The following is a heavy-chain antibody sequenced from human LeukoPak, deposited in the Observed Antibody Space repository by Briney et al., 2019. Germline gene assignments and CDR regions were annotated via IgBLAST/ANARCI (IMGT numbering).Heavy chain of an antibody. Sequence: PSETLSLTCTVSGGSISSYYWTWIRQPAGKGPEWLGRIHASGSTNYNPSLETRVNMSVDTTKNQFSLRLNSVTAADTAVYYCARVTDPRYNWFDPWVQGTLVTVSS. V-gene: IGHV4-4*07. CDR1: GGSISSYY. J-gene: IGHJ5*02. D-gene: IGHD2-21*02. CDR2: IHASGST. CDR3: ARVTDPRYNWFDP.